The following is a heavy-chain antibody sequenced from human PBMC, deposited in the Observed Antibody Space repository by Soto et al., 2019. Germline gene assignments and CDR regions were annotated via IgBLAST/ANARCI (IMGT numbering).Heavy chain of an antibody. D-gene: IGHD3-16*01. J-gene: IGHJ6*02. V-gene: IGHV4-34*01. CDR3: ARLTVGMGIYYYYGMDV. Sequence: PSETLSLTCAVYGGSFSGYYWSWIRQPPGKGLEWIGEINHSGSTNYNPSLKSRVTISVDTSKNQFSLKLSSVTAADTAVYYCARLTVGMGIYYYYGMDVWGQGTTVTVSS. CDR1: GGSFSGYY. CDR2: INHSGST.